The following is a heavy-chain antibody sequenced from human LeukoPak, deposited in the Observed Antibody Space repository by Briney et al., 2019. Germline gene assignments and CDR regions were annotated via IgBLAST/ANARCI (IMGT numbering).Heavy chain of an antibody. D-gene: IGHD6-19*01. CDR3: ATVDRIAVSDDAFDI. CDR2: FDPEDGET. CDR1: GYTLTELS. V-gene: IGHV1-24*01. Sequence: ASVKVSCKVSGYTLTELSMHWVRQAPGKGLEWMGGFDPEDGETIYAQKFQGRVTMTEDTSTDTAYMELSSLRSEDTAVYYCATVDRIAVSDDAFDIWGQGTMVTVSS. J-gene: IGHJ3*02.